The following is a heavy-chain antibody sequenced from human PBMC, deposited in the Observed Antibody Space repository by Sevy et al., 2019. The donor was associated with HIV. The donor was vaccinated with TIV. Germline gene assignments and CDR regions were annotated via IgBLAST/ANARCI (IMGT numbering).Heavy chain of an antibody. Sequence: GGSLRLSCAASGFTFSSFAMGWVRQAPGKGLDWISVISGTGDYTYYADSVKGRFTISRDNSKNTLFLQMNSLRAEDTAIFSCAKKMGGGSGMAFLVDYWGQGTLVTVSS. CDR1: GFTFSSFA. CDR3: AKKMGGGSGMAFLVDY. V-gene: IGHV3-23*01. J-gene: IGHJ4*02. CDR2: ISGTGDYT. D-gene: IGHD5-18*01.